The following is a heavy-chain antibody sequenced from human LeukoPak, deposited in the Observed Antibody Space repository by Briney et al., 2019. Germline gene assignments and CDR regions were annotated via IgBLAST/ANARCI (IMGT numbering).Heavy chain of an antibody. CDR1: GFIFRNYW. D-gene: IGHD3-3*01. V-gene: IGHV3-7*01. Sequence: GQSLRLSCAVSGFIFRNYWMGWVRQAPGKGLEWVANINQDGSEKYYVDSVKGRFIISRDNARNSLYLQMNSLRDEDTAVYYCASGADGFWSGYSLDYWGQGTLVTVSS. J-gene: IGHJ4*02. CDR3: ASGADGFWSGYSLDY. CDR2: INQDGSEK.